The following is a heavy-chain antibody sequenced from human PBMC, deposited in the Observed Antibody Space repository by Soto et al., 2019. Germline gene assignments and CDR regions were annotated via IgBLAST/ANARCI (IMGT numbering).Heavy chain of an antibody. CDR2: ISSDGSDK. Sequence: LRLSCAASGFTFGTYALHWVRQAPGKGLEWVAVISSDGSDKYYADSVKGRFTISRDNSKNTLYLQMNSLRAEDTAVFYCARDLSVGAADYYFDYWGQGTLVTVSS. CDR3: ARDLSVGAADYYFDY. D-gene: IGHD1-26*01. V-gene: IGHV3-30-3*01. CDR1: GFTFGTYA. J-gene: IGHJ4*02.